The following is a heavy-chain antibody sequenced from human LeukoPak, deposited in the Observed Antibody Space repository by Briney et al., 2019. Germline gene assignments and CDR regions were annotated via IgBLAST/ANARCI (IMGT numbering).Heavy chain of an antibody. D-gene: IGHD1-26*01. CDR3: ARDRYKWELSD. V-gene: IGHV4-61*02. CDR2: IYTSGST. CDR1: GGSISSGSYY. J-gene: IGHJ4*02. Sequence: SQTLSLTCTVSGGSISSGSYYWSWIRQPAGKGLEWIGRIYTSGSTNYNPSPKSRVTIPVDTSKNQFSLKLSSVTAADTAVYYCARDRYKWELSDWGQGTLVTVSS.